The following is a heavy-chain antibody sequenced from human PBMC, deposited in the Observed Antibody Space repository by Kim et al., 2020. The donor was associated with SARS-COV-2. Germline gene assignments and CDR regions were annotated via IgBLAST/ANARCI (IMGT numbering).Heavy chain of an antibody. CDR1: GFIFGSYS. CDR3: ARVFGGCTGGGCYLEY. J-gene: IGHJ1*01. Sequence: GGSLRLSCVGSGFIFGSYSMNWVRQAPGKGLEWVAYISGSSGAIYYIDSVKGRFTVSRVNAKNSLYLQMNSLRDEDTAVYYCARVFGGCTGGGCYLEY. CDR2: ISGSSGAI. V-gene: IGHV3-48*02. D-gene: IGHD2-8*02.